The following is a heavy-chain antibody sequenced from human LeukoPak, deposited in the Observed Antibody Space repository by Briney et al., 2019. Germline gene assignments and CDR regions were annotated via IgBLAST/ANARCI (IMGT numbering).Heavy chain of an antibody. CDR1: GGSFSGYY. Sequence: PSETLSLTCAVYGGSFSGYYWSWIRQPPGKGLEWIGYIYYSGSTNYNPSLKSRVTISVDTSKNQFSLKLSSVTAADTAVYYCARHPTYYYDSSGYYPENYFDYWGQGTLVTVSS. V-gene: IGHV4-59*08. CDR2: IYYSGST. D-gene: IGHD3-22*01. J-gene: IGHJ4*02. CDR3: ARHPTYYYDSSGYYPENYFDY.